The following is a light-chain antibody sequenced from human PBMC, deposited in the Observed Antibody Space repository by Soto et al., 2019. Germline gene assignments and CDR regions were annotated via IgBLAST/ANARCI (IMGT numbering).Light chain of an antibody. CDR1: SSDIGGYKY. CDR3: SSYTSSGTLVV. CDR2: EVS. Sequence: QSALTQPASVSGSPGQSITISCTGTSSDIGGYKYVSWYQQHPGKAPKLMIFEVSNRPSGVSNRLSGSKSGNTASLTISGLQADDEADYYCSSYTSSGTLVVFGGGTKLTVL. J-gene: IGLJ2*01. V-gene: IGLV2-14*01.